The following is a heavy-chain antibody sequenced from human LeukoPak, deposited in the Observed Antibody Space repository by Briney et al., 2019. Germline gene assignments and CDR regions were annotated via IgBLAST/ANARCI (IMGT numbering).Heavy chain of an antibody. CDR1: GFTFSKYN. CDR2: ISSSSSYI. Sequence: GGSLRLSCAASGFTFSKYNMNWVRQAPGKGLEWVSSISSSSSYIYYADSVKGRFTISRDNSKNTLYLQMNSLRAEDTAVYYCAKDRALGELRLFDYWGQGTLVTVSS. CDR3: AKDRALGELRLFDY. J-gene: IGHJ4*02. V-gene: IGHV3-21*04. D-gene: IGHD1-26*01.